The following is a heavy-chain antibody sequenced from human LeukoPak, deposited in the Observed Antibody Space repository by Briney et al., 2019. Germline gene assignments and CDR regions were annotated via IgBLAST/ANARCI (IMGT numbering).Heavy chain of an antibody. CDR2: IKSKTDGGTT. Sequence: GGSLRLSCAASGFTFSNAWMSWVRQAPGKGLEWVGRIKSKTDGGTTDYAAPVKGRFTISRDDSKNTLYLQMNSLKTEDTAVYYCTTDLGSYCFSCVDYWGQGTLVTVSS. CDR1: GFTFSNAW. CDR3: TTDLGSYCFSCVDY. J-gene: IGHJ4*02. D-gene: IGHD1-26*01. V-gene: IGHV3-15*01.